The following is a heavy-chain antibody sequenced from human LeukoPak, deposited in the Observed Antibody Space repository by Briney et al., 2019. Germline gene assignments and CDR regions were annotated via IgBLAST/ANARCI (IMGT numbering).Heavy chain of an antibody. CDR2: ISSSSSYI. V-gene: IGHV3-21*01. CDR1: GFTFSSYS. Sequence: PGGSLRLSCAASGFTFSSYSMNWVRQAPGKGLEWVSSISSSSSYIYYADSVKGRFTISRDNAKNSLYLQMNSLRAEDTAVYYCARDGINTIFGVVLFDIWGQGTMVTVSS. D-gene: IGHD3-3*01. J-gene: IGHJ3*02. CDR3: ARDGINTIFGVVLFDI.